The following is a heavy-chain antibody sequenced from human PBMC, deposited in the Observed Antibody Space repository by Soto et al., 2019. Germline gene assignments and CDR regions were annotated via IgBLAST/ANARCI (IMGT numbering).Heavy chain of an antibody. J-gene: IGHJ4*02. CDR3: ARDSSYSSPYYYFGY. CDR1: GGTFSSYT. V-gene: IGHV1-69*08. Sequence: QVQLVQSGAEVKKPGSSVKVSCKASGGTFSSYTISWVRQAPGQGLEWMGRIIPILGIANYAQKFQGRVTITADKPTSTAYMELSSLRSEDTAVFYCARDSSYSSPYYYFGYWGQGTLVTVSS. CDR2: IIPILGIA. D-gene: IGHD6-13*01.